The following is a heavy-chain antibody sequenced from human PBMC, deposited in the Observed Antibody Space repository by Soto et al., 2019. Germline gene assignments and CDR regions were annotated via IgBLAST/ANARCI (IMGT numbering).Heavy chain of an antibody. CDR3: AKDRMFHPGAFDI. D-gene: IGHD3-10*02. Sequence: EVQLLESGGGLVQPGGSLRLSCAASGFTFSSYGMSWVRQAPGKGLEWVSTISGGGGSTYYADSVKGRFTISRDNSKNTLYLRMNSLRAEDTAVYYCAKDRMFHPGAFDIWGQGTMVTVSS. CDR2: ISGGGGST. V-gene: IGHV3-23*01. CDR1: GFTFSSYG. J-gene: IGHJ3*02.